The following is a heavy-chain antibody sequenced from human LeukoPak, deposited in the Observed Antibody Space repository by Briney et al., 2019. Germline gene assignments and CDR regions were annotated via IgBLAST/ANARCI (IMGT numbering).Heavy chain of an antibody. CDR3: ASSPTYNWNYGYFDY. J-gene: IGHJ4*02. D-gene: IGHD1-7*01. Sequence: ASVKVSCKASGYTFTNFGISWVRQAPGQGLEWMGWISTYNGNTNYAQTLRGRVTMTTDTSKSTTYMELRSLRSDDTAVYYCASSPTYNWNYGYFDYWGQGTLVTVSS. CDR1: GYTFTNFG. V-gene: IGHV1-18*01. CDR2: ISTYNGNT.